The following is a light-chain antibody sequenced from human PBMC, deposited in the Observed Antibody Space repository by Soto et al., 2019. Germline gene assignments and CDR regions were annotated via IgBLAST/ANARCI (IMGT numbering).Light chain of an antibody. V-gene: IGKV3-15*01. J-gene: IGKJ1*01. CDR2: GAS. CDR3: QHYNNWPRT. CDR1: QSVSSN. Sequence: EIVMTQSPATLSVSPGERVTLSCRASQSVSSNLAWYQQKPGQAPRLLISGASTRATGIPARFSGSRSGTEFTLTISRLQSEDFAVYYCQHYNNWPRTFGQGTKVEIK.